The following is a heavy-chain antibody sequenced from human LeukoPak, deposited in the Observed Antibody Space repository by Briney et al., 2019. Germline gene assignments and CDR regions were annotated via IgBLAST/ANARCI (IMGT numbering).Heavy chain of an antibody. D-gene: IGHD2-8*01. CDR1: GFTLSDHY. CDR2: TRTKAHSYTA. J-gene: IGHJ4*02. Sequence: PGGSLRLSCAASGFTLSDHYVDWVRQAPGKGLEWVGHTRTKAHSYTAEYAPSVKGRFTMSGDDSKNSVFLQMNSLKAEDTAVYYCATLYYAGSIYHPFEFWGQGTLVTVSS. V-gene: IGHV3-72*01. CDR3: ATLYYAGSIYHPFEF.